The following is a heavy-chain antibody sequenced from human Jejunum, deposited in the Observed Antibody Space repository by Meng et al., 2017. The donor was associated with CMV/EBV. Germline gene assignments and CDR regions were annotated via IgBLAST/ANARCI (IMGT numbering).Heavy chain of an antibody. J-gene: IGHJ5*02. CDR2: IKLNSGGT. CDR3: ARDPGCDNPSCYGIGWDL. D-gene: IGHD2-2*01. CDR1: FTGYY. V-gene: IGHV1-2*02. Sequence: FTGYYIHWLRQAPGQGLEWMGWIKLNSGGTKYAQKFQGRVTMTWDTSISTAYMELSRLRSDDTAVYYCARDPGCDNPSCYGIGWDLWGQGTLVTVSS.